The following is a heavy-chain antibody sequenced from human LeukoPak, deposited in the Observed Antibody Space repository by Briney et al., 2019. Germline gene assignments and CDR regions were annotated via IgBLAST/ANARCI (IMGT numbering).Heavy chain of an antibody. Sequence: PGGSLRLSCAASGFTFSSYSMNWVRQAPGKGLEWVSYIRSSSSTIYYADSVKGRFTISRDNSKNTLYLQMNSLRAEDTAVYYCARALTYDYTWESYRYTGFDQWGQGTLVTVSS. CDR2: IRSSSSTI. CDR1: GFTFSSYS. V-gene: IGHV3-48*01. D-gene: IGHD3-16*02. CDR3: ARALTYDYTWESYRYTGFDQ. J-gene: IGHJ4*02.